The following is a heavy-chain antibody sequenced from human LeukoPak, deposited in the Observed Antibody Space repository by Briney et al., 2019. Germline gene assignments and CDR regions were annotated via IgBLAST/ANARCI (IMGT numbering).Heavy chain of an antibody. CDR2: INHSGST. Sequence: SETLSLTCAVYGGSFSGYYWSWIRQPPGKGLEWIGEINHSGSTNYNPSLKSLVTISVDTSKNQFSLKLSSVTAADTAVYYCARDSSYGYYYYGMDVWGKGTTVTVSS. CDR3: ARDSSYGYYYYGMDV. J-gene: IGHJ6*04. D-gene: IGHD5-18*01. CDR1: GGSFSGYY. V-gene: IGHV4-34*01.